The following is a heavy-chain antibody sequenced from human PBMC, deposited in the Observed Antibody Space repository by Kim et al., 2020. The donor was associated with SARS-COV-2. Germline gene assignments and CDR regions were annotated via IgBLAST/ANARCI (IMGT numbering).Heavy chain of an antibody. CDR1: GGSFSGYY. CDR2: INQSGST. D-gene: IGHD6-6*01. J-gene: IGHJ5*02. CDR3: ARRIGRIAARPGGWFDP. Sequence: SETLSLTCAVYGGSFSGYYWSWIRQPPGKGLEWIGEINQSGSTNYDNPSLKSRVTISVDTSKNQFSLKLSSVTAADTAVYYCARRIGRIAARPGGWFDPWGQGTLVTVPS. V-gene: IGHV4-34*01.